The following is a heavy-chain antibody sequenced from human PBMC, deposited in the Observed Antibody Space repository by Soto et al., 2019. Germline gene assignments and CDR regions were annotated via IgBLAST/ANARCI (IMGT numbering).Heavy chain of an antibody. CDR1: GFTFSSYA. D-gene: IGHD6-6*01. CDR2: ISGSGGRT. J-gene: IGHJ5*02. Sequence: EVQLLESGGRLLQPGGSLRLSCAASGFTFSSYAMSWVRQAPGKGLEWVSGISGSGGRTYYADSVKGRFTISRDNSKNTLYQQMNSLRAEDTAVYYCAKDKHSNSLNWFDPWGQGTLVAVSS. V-gene: IGHV3-23*01. CDR3: AKDKHSNSLNWFDP.